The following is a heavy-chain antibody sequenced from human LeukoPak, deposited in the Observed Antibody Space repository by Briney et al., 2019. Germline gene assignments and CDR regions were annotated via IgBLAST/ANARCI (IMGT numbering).Heavy chain of an antibody. CDR2: IRSNGGST. Sequence: GGSLRLSCAASGFTFSSYGMHWVRQDPGKGLEYVSAIRSNGGSTYYADSVKGRFTISRDNSKNTLYLQMNSLRAEDTAVYYCARLFRRWELPDYFDYWGQGTLVTVSS. V-gene: IGHV3-64*04. J-gene: IGHJ4*02. CDR3: ARLFRRWELPDYFDY. D-gene: IGHD1-26*01. CDR1: GFTFSSYG.